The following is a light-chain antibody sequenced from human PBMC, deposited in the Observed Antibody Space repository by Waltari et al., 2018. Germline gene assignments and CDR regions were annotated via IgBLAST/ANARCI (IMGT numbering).Light chain of an antibody. CDR3: ATWDDRLNGWV. J-gene: IGLJ3*02. CDR2: TND. CDR1: TSTTEVNT. V-gene: IGLV1-44*01. Sequence: QSVLTQPPSASGTPGQRVTISCSGSTSTTEVNTVNCYQPLPGSAPKLLIYTNDQRPSGVPDRFSGAKSGTSASLAISGLQSDDEGHYYCATWDDRLNGWVFGGGTKLTVL.